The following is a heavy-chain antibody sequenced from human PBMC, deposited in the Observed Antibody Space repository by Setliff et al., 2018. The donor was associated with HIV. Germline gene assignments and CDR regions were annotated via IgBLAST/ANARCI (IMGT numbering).Heavy chain of an antibody. J-gene: IGHJ3*02. CDR2: IYYSGST. V-gene: IGHV4-31*03. Sequence: SETLSLTCTVSGGSVSSGGYYWSWIRQHPGKGLECIGYIYYSGSTSYNPSLKSRVTISVDTSKNQFSLKLKSLTATDTAMYYCARGVWSGYYPDAFDIWGQGTMVTVSS. CDR1: GGSVSSGGYY. CDR3: ARGVWSGYYPDAFDI. D-gene: IGHD3-3*01.